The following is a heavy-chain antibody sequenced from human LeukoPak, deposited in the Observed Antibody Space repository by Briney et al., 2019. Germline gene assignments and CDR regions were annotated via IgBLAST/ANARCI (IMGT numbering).Heavy chain of an antibody. CDR3: ARDPMYNGGNSGAFDF. J-gene: IGHJ3*01. Sequence: GGTLRLSCAASGFTFRDHFMTWIRQAPGQGLEWISYISGSGATYYADSVKGRFTISRDNAQNSLWLQMNSLRAEDTAVYYCARDPMYNGGNSGAFDFWGQGTLVSVSS. CDR1: GFTFRDHF. D-gene: IGHD4-23*01. CDR2: ISGSGAT. V-gene: IGHV3-11*01.